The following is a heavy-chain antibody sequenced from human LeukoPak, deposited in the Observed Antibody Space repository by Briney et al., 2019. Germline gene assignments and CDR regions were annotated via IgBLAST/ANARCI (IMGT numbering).Heavy chain of an antibody. Sequence: GGSLRLSCAASGFTFISYAMGWVRQAPGKGMEWVSAISGSGGSTYYADSVKGRFSISRDNSKNTLYLQMNSLRAEDTAVYYCAKDQGEMATTLDYWGQGTLVTVSS. CDR3: AKDQGEMATTLDY. D-gene: IGHD5-24*01. V-gene: IGHV3-23*01. CDR1: GFTFISYA. J-gene: IGHJ4*02. CDR2: ISGSGGST.